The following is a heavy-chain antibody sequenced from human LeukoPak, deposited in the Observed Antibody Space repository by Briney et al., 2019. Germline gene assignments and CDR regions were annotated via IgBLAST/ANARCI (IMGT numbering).Heavy chain of an antibody. CDR2: ISGYNGNT. V-gene: IGHV1-18*01. D-gene: IGHD3-22*01. Sequence: ASVKVSCKASGGTFSSHAISWVRQAPGQGLEWMGWISGYNGNTNFAQKLQGRVTMTTDTSTSTAYMELRSLTSDDTAVYYCARDYYDSSGSGYFDYWGQGALVTVSS. CDR3: ARDYYDSSGSGYFDY. J-gene: IGHJ4*02. CDR1: GGTFSSHA.